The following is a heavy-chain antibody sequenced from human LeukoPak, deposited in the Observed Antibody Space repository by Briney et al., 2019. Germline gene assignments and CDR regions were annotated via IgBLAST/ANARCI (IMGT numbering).Heavy chain of an antibody. Sequence: PGGSLRLSCAASGFTFSSYAMSWVRQAPGKGLEWVSAISGSGGSTFYADSVKGRFTISRDNSKNTLYLQMNSLRAEDTAVYYCTTARSGIVKDYFGAARDSAFDNWGQGTMVTVSS. V-gene: IGHV3-23*01. CDR1: GFTFSSYA. CDR2: ISGSGGST. D-gene: IGHD3-16*01. J-gene: IGHJ3*02. CDR3: TTARSGIVKDYFGAARDSAFDN.